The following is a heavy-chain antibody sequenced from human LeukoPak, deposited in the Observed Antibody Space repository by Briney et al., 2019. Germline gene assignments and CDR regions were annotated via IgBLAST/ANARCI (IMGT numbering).Heavy chain of an antibody. CDR2: IYYSGST. Sequence: PSETLSLTCTVSGGSISSSSYYWGWIRQPPGKGLEWIGSIYYSGSTYYNPSLKSRVTISVDTSKNQFSLKLSSVTAADTAVYYCARDGVGVVVPAAIYAFDIWGQGTMVTVSS. CDR3: ARDGVGVVVPAAIYAFDI. V-gene: IGHV4-39*07. J-gene: IGHJ3*02. D-gene: IGHD2-2*01. CDR1: GGSISSSSYY.